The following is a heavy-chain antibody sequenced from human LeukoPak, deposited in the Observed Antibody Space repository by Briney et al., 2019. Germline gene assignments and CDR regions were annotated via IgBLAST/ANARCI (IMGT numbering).Heavy chain of an antibody. J-gene: IGHJ4*02. CDR3: AKAQLDSGYWRGHFDY. V-gene: IGHV3-30-3*01. Sequence: PGRSLRLSCAASGFTFSSYAMHWVRQAPGKGLEWVAVISYDGSNKYYADSVKGRFTISRDNSKNSLYLQMNSLRTEDTALYYCAKAQLDSGYWRGHFDYWGQGTLVTVSS. D-gene: IGHD3-22*01. CDR1: GFTFSSYA. CDR2: ISYDGSNK.